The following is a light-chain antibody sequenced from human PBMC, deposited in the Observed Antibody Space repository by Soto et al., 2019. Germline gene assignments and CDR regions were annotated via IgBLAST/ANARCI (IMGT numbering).Light chain of an antibody. CDR1: QSVSSNY. CDR3: QQYGSSPLYT. V-gene: IGKV3-20*01. J-gene: IGKJ2*01. Sequence: EIVLTQSPGTLSLSPGERATLSCRASQSVSSNYLAWYQQKPGQPPRLLIYGASNRATGISDRFSGSASGADFSLTISRLEPEDFAVYYCQQYGSSPLYTFGQGTKLEIK. CDR2: GAS.